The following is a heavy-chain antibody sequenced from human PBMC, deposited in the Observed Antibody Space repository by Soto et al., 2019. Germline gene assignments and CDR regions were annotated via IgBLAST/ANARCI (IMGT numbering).Heavy chain of an antibody. V-gene: IGHV1-3*01. CDR2: INADNGNT. CDR1: GYTFTSYA. J-gene: IGHJ4*02. Sequence: ASVKVSWKASGYTFTSYAMHWVRQAPGQRLEWMGWINADNGNTKYSQKFQGRVTITRDTSASTAYMELSSLRSEDTAVYYCARDHYDFLSGHSAVYFDYWGQGTLVTVSS. D-gene: IGHD3-3*01. CDR3: ARDHYDFLSGHSAVYFDY.